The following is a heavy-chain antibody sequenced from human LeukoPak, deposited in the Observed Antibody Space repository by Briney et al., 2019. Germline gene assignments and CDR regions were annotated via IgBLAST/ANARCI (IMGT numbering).Heavy chain of an antibody. J-gene: IGHJ4*02. V-gene: IGHV4-59*01. CDR1: GGSISSYY. Sequence: KASETLSLTCTVSGGSISSYYWSWIRQPPGKGLEWIGYIYYSGSTNYNPSLKSRVTISVDTSKNQFSLKLSSVTAADTAVYYCARTGGYSYGYGFDYWGQGTLVTVSS. CDR2: IYYSGST. D-gene: IGHD5-18*01. CDR3: ARTGGYSYGYGFDY.